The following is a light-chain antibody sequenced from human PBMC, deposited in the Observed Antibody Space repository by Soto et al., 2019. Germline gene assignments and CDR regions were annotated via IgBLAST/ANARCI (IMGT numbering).Light chain of an antibody. V-gene: IGKV2D-29*01. Sequence: DIVMTQTPLSSPVTLGQAASISCRSSQSLVHNDGKTFLYWYVHKPGHPPQLLIYEVSNRFAGVPDRFSGSGSETDFTLEISRVEADDVAMYYCMQSLQLPLTFGGGTKVDIK. CDR2: EVS. CDR3: MQSLQLPLT. CDR1: QSLVHNDGKTF. J-gene: IGKJ4*01.